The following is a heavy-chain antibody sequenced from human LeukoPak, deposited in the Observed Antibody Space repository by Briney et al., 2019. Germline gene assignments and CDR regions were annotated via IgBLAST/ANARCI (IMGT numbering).Heavy chain of an antibody. J-gene: IGHJ6*03. Sequence: PGGSLRLSCAASGFTFSSYSMNWVRQAPGKGLEWVSSISSSSSYIYYADSVKGRLTISRDNAKSSLYLQMNSLRAEDTAVYYCARNTAAIVLRYFYFYMDVWGKGTTVTVSS. V-gene: IGHV3-21*01. CDR3: ARNTAAIVLRYFYFYMDV. CDR1: GFTFSSYS. CDR2: ISSSSSYI. D-gene: IGHD2-2*02.